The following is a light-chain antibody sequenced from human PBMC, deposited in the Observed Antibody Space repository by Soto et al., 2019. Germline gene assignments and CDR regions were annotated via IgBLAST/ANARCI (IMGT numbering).Light chain of an antibody. Sequence: DIQMTQSPSSLSASVGDRVTITCRASQSIISYLNWYQQKPGKAPKLLIYAADSLQSGVPSRFSGSGSATDFTLTISSLQPEDFATYYCQQTYSTPLTFGGGTKV. CDR2: AAD. V-gene: IGKV1-39*01. CDR3: QQTYSTPLT. CDR1: QSIISY. J-gene: IGKJ4*01.